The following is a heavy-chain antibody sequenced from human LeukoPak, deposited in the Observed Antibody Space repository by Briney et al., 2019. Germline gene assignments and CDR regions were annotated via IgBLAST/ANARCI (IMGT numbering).Heavy chain of an antibody. CDR2: ILPYFGTA. Sequence: ASVTVSCKASGGTFSSYAISWVRQPPGQGLEWMGGILPYFGTANYAQKFQGRVTITTDESTSAAYTELSSLRSKDTAVYYCAGGPLYCRSTSGYSLRRNWFDPWGQGTLVTVS. V-gene: IGHV1-69*05. CDR3: AGGPLYCRSTSGYSLRRNWFDP. D-gene: IGHD2-2*01. J-gene: IGHJ5*02. CDR1: GGTFSSYA.